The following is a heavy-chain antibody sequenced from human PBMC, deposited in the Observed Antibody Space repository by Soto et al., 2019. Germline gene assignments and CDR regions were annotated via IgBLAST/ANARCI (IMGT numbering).Heavy chain of an antibody. D-gene: IGHD2-15*01. V-gene: IGHV1-24*01. CDR3: GLRGATGHLDY. Sequence: ASVKVSCKVSGYSFSEMSMHWVRQTPEKGLEWMGSFDGEDGQTMYAQKFQGRVTMTEDTSADTAYMELSSLRSDDTAVYYCGLRGATGHLDYWGQGSRVTVSS. J-gene: IGHJ4*02. CDR1: GYSFSEMS. CDR2: FDGEDGQT.